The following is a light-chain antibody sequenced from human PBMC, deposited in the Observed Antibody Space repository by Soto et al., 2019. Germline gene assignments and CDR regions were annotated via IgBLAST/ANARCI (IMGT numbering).Light chain of an antibody. CDR3: QQRSSSPFT. CDR1: QSIGNY. Sequence: EVVLTQSPATLSSSPGEGATLSCRASQSIGNYLAWYQQKPGQAPRLPLYATSSRATGIPAWLSGSGPRTGFAITISRLEHENFAVYSGQQRSSSPFTFGPGTKVDI. V-gene: IGKV3-11*01. CDR2: ATS. J-gene: IGKJ3*01.